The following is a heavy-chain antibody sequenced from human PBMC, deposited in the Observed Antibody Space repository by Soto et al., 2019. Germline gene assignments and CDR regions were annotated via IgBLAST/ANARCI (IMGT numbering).Heavy chain of an antibody. CDR3: AKDRGRYCSGGSCYLFDC. J-gene: IGHJ4*02. CDR2: ISYDGNSE. Sequence: QVQLVESGGGVVQPGRSLRLSCAASGFTFSSYVMHWVRQAPGKGLEWVAVISYDGNSEYYADSVKGRFTISRDNSKNTLYLQMNSLRAEDTAVYYFAKDRGRYCSGGSCYLFDCWGQGTLVTVSS. D-gene: IGHD2-15*01. CDR1: GFTFSSYV. V-gene: IGHV3-30*18.